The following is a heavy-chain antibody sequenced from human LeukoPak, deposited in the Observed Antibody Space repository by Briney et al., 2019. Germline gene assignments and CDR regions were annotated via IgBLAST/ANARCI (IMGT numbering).Heavy chain of an antibody. CDR2: ISSSGGTT. J-gene: IGHJ4*02. V-gene: IGHV3-23*01. D-gene: IGHD2-15*01. CDR3: ARDKSRYCSGGSCSPFDY. CDR1: GFTFSSYA. Sequence: PGGSLRLSCAASGFTFSSYAMSWVRQAPGKGLEWVSTISSSGGTTYYADSVRGRFTISRDNSKNTLYLQMNSLRAEDTAAYHCARDKSRYCSGGSCSPFDYWGQGTPVTVSS.